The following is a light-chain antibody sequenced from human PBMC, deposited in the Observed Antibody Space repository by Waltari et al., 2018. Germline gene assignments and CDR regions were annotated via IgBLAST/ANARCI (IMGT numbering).Light chain of an antibody. CDR3: ALYMGSCIWV. Sequence: TVLTQEPSLSLSPCGTVTLPSALSSGSPTTTSSATWYQQTPCQAPRTLVYKANARSSGVADRFSGTILGNTAALTISGAQADDESDYYCALYMGSCIWVFGGGTRLTVL. CDR1: SGSPTTTSS. V-gene: IGLV8-61*01. J-gene: IGLJ3*02. CDR2: KAN.